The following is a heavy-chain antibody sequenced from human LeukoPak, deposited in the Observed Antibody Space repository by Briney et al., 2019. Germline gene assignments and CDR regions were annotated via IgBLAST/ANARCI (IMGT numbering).Heavy chain of an antibody. CDR1: GYTFTSYY. CDR2: INPSGGST. Sequence: ASVKVSCKASGYTFTSYYMHWVRQAPGQGLEWMGIINPSGGSTSYAQKFQGRVTMTRDTSTSTVYMELSSLRAEDTAVYYCARADIVVVPAGSDAFDIWGQGTMVTVSS. CDR3: ARADIVVVPAGSDAFDI. D-gene: IGHD2-2*01. V-gene: IGHV1-46*01. J-gene: IGHJ3*02.